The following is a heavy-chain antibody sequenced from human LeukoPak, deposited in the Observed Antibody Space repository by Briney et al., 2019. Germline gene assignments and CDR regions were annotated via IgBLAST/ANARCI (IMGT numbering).Heavy chain of an antibody. Sequence: SVKVSCKASGGTFSSYAISWVRQAPGQGLEWMGGIIPIFGTASYAQKFRGRVTITADESTSTAYMELSSLRSEDTAVYYCARGLGNDGIFDYWGQGTLVSVSS. D-gene: IGHD1-1*01. CDR3: ARGLGNDGIFDY. V-gene: IGHV1-69*01. J-gene: IGHJ4*02. CDR2: IIPIFGTA. CDR1: GGTFSSYA.